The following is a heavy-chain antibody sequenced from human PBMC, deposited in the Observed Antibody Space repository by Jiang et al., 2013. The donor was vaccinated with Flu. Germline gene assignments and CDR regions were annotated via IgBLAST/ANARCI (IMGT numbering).Heavy chain of an antibody. Sequence: SWVRQAPGQGLEWMGGIIPIFGTANYAQKFQGRVTITADESTSTAYMELSSLRSEDTAVYYCARFRGCGGDCYSDPVFDYWGQGTLVTVSS. J-gene: IGHJ4*02. CDR2: IIPIFGTA. CDR3: ARFRGCGGDCYSDPVFDY. V-gene: IGHV1-69*01. D-gene: IGHD2-21*01.